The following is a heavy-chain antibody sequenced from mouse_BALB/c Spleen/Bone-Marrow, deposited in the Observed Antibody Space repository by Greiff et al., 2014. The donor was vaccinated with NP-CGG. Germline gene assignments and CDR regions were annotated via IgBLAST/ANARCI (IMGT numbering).Heavy chain of an antibody. Sequence: EVKLQESGPELVRPGASVKISCKASGYTFTDYNIYRVKQSHGKSLEWIGYIYPYSGGTGYNQKFKSKATLTVDNSSTTAYMELRSLTSEDSAVYYCARGNWDFAYWGQGTLVTVST. V-gene: IGHV1S29*02. CDR2: IYPYSGGT. CDR3: ARGNWDFAY. CDR1: GYTFTDYN. J-gene: IGHJ3*01. D-gene: IGHD4-1*01.